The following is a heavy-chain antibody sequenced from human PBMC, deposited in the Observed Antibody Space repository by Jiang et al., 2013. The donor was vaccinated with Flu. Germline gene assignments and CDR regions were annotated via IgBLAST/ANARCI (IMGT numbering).Heavy chain of an antibody. Sequence: RVSCAASGFTFSSYWMHWVRQAPGKGLVWVSRINSDGSSINYADSVKGRFTISRDNAKNTLYLQMNSLRAEDTAVYYCARGTYYDFWSGYSMGYYYYGMDVWGQGTTVTVSS. J-gene: IGHJ6*02. D-gene: IGHD3-3*01. CDR2: INSDGSSI. V-gene: IGHV3-74*01. CDR3: ARGTYYDFWSGYSMGYYYYGMDV. CDR1: GFTFSSYW.